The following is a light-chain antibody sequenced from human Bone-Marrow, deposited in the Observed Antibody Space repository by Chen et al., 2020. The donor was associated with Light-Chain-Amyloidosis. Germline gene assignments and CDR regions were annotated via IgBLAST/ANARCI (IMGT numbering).Light chain of an antibody. Sequence: SYELTQPPSVSVSPGQTARITCSGDDLPTKYAYWYRQKQGQAPVLVIYRDNERPSGISERFSGSSSGATATLTISGVQAEDEADYHGQSADSSGTYEVIFGGGTKLTVL. CDR3: QSADSSGTYEVI. J-gene: IGLJ2*01. CDR2: RDN. V-gene: IGLV3-25*03. CDR1: DLPTKY.